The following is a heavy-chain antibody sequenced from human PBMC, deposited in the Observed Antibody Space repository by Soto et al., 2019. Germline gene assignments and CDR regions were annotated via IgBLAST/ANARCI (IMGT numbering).Heavy chain of an antibody. CDR2: INWNSGTI. D-gene: IGHD6-19*01. J-gene: IGHJ5*02. CDR1: GFSFDDYA. V-gene: IGHV3-9*01. CDR3: AKGRRYSSGFDP. Sequence: EVQLVESGENLVQPGRSLRLSCAASGFSFDDYAMHWVRQAPGKGLEWVSGINWNSGTIGYADSVKGRFTISRDNAKNSLYLQTNILRAEDTALYYCAKGRRYSSGFDPWGQATLVTVSS.